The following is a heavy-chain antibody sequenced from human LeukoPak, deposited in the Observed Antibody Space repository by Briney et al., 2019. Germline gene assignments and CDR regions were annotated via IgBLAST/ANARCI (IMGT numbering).Heavy chain of an antibody. V-gene: IGHV3-23*01. CDR2: NSGSGGST. Sequence: GGSLRLSCAASGFTFSSYAMSWVRQAPGRGLEWVSANSGSGGSTYYADSVKGRFTISRDNSRNTLYLQMNSLRAEDTAVYYCAKGGSFYYDTSGYLYWGQGTLVTVSS. J-gene: IGHJ4*02. CDR3: AKGGSFYYDTSGYLY. CDR1: GFTFSSYA. D-gene: IGHD3-22*01.